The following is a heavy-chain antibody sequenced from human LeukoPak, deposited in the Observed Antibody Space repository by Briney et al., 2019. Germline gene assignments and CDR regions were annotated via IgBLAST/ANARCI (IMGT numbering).Heavy chain of an antibody. CDR2: ISAYNGNT. CDR3: ARVGGPYNYGYYYAMDV. CDR1: GYTFTSYV. J-gene: IGHJ6*02. V-gene: IGHV1-18*01. D-gene: IGHD3-10*01. Sequence: ASVKVSCKASGYTFTSYVISWVRQAPGQGLEWMGWISAYNGNTNYAQKLQGRVTMTTDTSTSTAYMELRSLRSDDTAVYYCARVGGPYNYGYYYAMDVWGQGTTVTVSS.